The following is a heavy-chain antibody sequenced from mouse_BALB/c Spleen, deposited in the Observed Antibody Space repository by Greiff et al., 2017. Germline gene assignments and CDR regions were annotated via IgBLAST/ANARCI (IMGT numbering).Heavy chain of an antibody. J-gene: IGHJ2*01. CDR2: ISSGGSYT. CDR3: ARRVLRTYFDY. V-gene: IGHV5-9-3*01. CDR1: GFTFSSYA. D-gene: IGHD1-1*01. Sequence: EVQVVESGGGLVKPGGSLKLSCAASGFTFSSYAMSWVRQTPEKRLEWVATISSGGSYTYYPDSVKGRFTISRDNAKNTLYLQMSSLRSEDTAMYYCARRVLRTYFDYWGQGTTLTVSS.